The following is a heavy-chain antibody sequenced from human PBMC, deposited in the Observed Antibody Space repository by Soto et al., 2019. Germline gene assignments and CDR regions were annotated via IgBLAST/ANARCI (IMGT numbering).Heavy chain of an antibody. D-gene: IGHD3-22*01. CDR3: ARDRGPSSGYYPYWFDP. V-gene: IGHV1-69*12. CDR1: GGTFSSYA. J-gene: IGHJ5*02. CDR2: IIPIFGTA. Sequence: QVQLVQSGAEVKKPGSSVKVSCKASGGTFSSYAISWVRQAPGQGLEWMGEIIPIFGTANYAQKFQGRVTIPAEESTSTAYMELSRLRSEDTAVYYCARDRGPSSGYYPYWFDPWGQGTLVTVSS.